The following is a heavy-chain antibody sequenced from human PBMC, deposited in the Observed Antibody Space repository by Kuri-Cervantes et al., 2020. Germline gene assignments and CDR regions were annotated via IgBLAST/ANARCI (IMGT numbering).Heavy chain of an antibody. J-gene: IGHJ4*02. CDR2: NYHSGST. V-gene: IGHV4-59*01. Sequence: SETLSLTCTVSGGSINSYYWTWIRQPPGKGLEWIGYNYHSGSTNYNPSLKSRLTISVDTSRNQFSLKLSSVTAADTAVYYGARDHWGPQYSNGIDSWGPGTLVTVSS. CDR3: ARDHWGPQYSNGIDS. D-gene: IGHD4-11*01. CDR1: GGSINSYY.